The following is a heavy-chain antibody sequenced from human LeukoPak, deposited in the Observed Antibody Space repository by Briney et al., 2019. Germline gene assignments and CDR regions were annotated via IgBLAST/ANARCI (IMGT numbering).Heavy chain of an antibody. D-gene: IGHD7-27*01. Sequence: GGSLRLSCAASGFTFSSYAMHWVRQAPGKGLEWVAVISYDGSNKYYADSVKGRFTISRDNSKNTLYLQMNSLRAEDTAVYYCARAWGRYYYYGMDVWAKGPRSPSP. V-gene: IGHV3-30-3*01. J-gene: IGHJ6*02. CDR3: ARAWGRYYYYGMDV. CDR2: ISYDGSNK. CDR1: GFTFSSYA.